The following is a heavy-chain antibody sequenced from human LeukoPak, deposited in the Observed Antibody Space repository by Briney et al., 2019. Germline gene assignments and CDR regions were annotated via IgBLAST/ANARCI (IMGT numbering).Heavy chain of an antibody. CDR3: ARGWYGPDS. CDR2: ISWEGTIT. V-gene: IGHV3-74*01. D-gene: IGHD1-14*01. CDR1: GVTFSGHS. J-gene: IGHJ5*01. Sequence: GGTLRLSCAASGVTFSGHSMHWVRQAPGKGLVWVSGISWEGTITNYADAVKGRFTISRDNSKNTLYLQMNSLRVEDTAVYSCARGWYGPDSCGQGTLVTVSS.